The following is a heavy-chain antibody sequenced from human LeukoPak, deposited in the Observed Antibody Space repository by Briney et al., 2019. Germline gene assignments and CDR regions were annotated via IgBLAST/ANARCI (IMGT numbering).Heavy chain of an antibody. D-gene: IGHD1-26*01. J-gene: IGHJ5*02. CDR2: IYHSGST. CDR3: ARGSYYVRNWFDP. Sequence: SETLSLTCAVSGGSISSSNWWSWVRQPPGKGLEWIGEIYHSGSTNYNPSLKSRVTISVDTSKNQFSLKLSSVTAADTAVYYCARGSYYVRNWFDPWGQGTLVTVSS. CDR1: GGSISSSNW. V-gene: IGHV4-4*02.